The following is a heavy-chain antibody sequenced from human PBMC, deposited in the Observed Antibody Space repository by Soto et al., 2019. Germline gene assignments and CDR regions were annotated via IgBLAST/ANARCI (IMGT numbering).Heavy chain of an antibody. CDR1: GFTFSSYG. Sequence: QVQLVESGGGVVQPGRSLRLSCAASGFTFSSYGMHWVRQAPGKGLEWVAVIWYDGSNKYYADSVKGRFTISRDNSKNTLYLQMNSLRAEDTAVYYCARDRAPVATILLGWGQGTLVTVSS. V-gene: IGHV3-33*01. CDR3: ARDRAPVATILLG. J-gene: IGHJ4*02. D-gene: IGHD5-12*01. CDR2: IWYDGSNK.